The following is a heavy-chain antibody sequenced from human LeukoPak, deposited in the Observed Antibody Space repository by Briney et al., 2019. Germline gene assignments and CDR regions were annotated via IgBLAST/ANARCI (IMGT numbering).Heavy chain of an antibody. J-gene: IGHJ4*02. Sequence: GGSLRLSCAASGFTFSSYSMNWVRQAPGKGLEWVSYISSSSSTIYYADSVKGRFTISIDNSKNTLYLQMNSLRAEDTAVYYCARRAGAYTHPYDYWGQGTLVTVS. CDR1: GFTFSSYS. V-gene: IGHV3-48*01. CDR2: ISSSSSTI. CDR3: ARRAGAYTHPYDY. D-gene: IGHD3-16*01.